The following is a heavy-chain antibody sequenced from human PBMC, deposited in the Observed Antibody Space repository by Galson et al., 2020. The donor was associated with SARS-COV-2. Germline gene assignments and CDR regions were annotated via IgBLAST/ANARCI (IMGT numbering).Heavy chain of an antibody. CDR1: GGSFSGYY. CDR2: INHSGST. Sequence: SETLSLTCAVYGGSFSGYYWSWIRQPPGKGLEWIGEINHSGSTNYNPSLKSRVTISVDTSKNQFSLKLSSVTAADTAVYYCARRPLLWFGELNNWFDPWGQGTLVTVSS. CDR3: ARRPLLWFGELNNWFDP. J-gene: IGHJ5*02. D-gene: IGHD3-10*01. V-gene: IGHV4-34*01.